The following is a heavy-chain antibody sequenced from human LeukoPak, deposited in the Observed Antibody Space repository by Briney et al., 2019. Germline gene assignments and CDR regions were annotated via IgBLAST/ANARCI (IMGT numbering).Heavy chain of an antibody. D-gene: IGHD2-8*01. V-gene: IGHV1-46*01. CDR3: AREGGGHNGGYYFDY. J-gene: IGHJ4*02. Sequence: ASVKVSCKASGYTFTSYYMHWVRQAPGQGLEWMGIINPSGGSTSYAQKFQGRVTMTRDTSTSTIYMELSSLRSEDTAVYYCAREGGGHNGGYYFDYRGQGTLVTVSS. CDR2: INPSGGST. CDR1: GYTFTSYY.